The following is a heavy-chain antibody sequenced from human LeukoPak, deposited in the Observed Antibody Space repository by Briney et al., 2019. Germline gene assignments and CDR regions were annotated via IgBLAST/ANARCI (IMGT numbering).Heavy chain of an antibody. D-gene: IGHD2-2*01. CDR2: ISGSGGST. V-gene: IGHV3-23*01. J-gene: IGHJ3*02. Sequence: PGGSLRLSCAASGFTFSSYSMNWVRQAPGKGLEWVSAISGSGGSTYYADSVKGRFTISRDNSKNTLYLQMNSLRAEDTAVYYCAKDLIFVVVPAAMRGDAFDIWGQGTMVTVSS. CDR3: AKDLIFVVVPAAMRGDAFDI. CDR1: GFTFSSYS.